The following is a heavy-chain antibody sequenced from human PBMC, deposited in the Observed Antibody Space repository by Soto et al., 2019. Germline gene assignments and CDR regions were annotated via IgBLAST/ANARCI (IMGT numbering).Heavy chain of an antibody. CDR3: ARVILGVVVPAEASNGFDP. CDR1: GGSFSGYY. J-gene: IGHJ5*02. CDR2: INHSGST. D-gene: IGHD2-2*01. Sequence: SETLSLTCAVYGGSFSGYYWSWIRQPPGKGLEWIGEINHSGSTNYNPSLKSRVTISVDTSKNQFSLKLSSVTAADTAVYYCARVILGVVVPAEASNGFDPWGQGTLVTVSS. V-gene: IGHV4-34*01.